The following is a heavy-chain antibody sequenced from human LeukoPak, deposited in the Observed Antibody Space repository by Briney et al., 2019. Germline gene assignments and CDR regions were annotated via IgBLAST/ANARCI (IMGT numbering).Heavy chain of an antibody. CDR2: ISGSGGST. CDR3: AKDGSVVVAATPDY. V-gene: IGHV3-23*01. D-gene: IGHD2-15*01. Sequence: GGSLRLSCAASGFTFSSYAMSWVRQAPGKGLEWVSAISGSGGSTYYADSVKGRFTISRDNSKNTLYLQMNSLGAEDTAVYYSAKDGSVVVAATPDYWGQGTLVTVSS. J-gene: IGHJ4*02. CDR1: GFTFSSYA.